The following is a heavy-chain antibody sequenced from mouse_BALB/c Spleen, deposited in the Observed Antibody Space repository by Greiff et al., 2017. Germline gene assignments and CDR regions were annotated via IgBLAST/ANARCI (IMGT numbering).Heavy chain of an antibody. CDR1: GFTFSDYY. CDR3: AREITTVVAPFAY. Sequence: DVKLVESGGGLVKPGGSLKLSCAASGFTFSDYYMYWVRQTPEKRLEWVATISDGGSYTYYPDSVKGRFTISRDNAKNNLYLQMSSLKSEDTAMYYCAREITTVVAPFAYWGQGTLVTVSA. V-gene: IGHV5-4*02. CDR2: ISDGGSYT. J-gene: IGHJ3*01. D-gene: IGHD1-1*01.